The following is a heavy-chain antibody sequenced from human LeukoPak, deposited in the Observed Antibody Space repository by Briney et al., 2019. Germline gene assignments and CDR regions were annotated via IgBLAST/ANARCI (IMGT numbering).Heavy chain of an antibody. CDR2: IYYSGST. V-gene: IGHV4-61*05. J-gene: IGHJ4*02. Sequence: SETLSLTCTVSGGSISSSSYYWGWIRQPPGKGLEWIGYIYYSGSTNYNPSLKSRVTISVDTSKNQFSLKLSSVTAADTAVYYCARGRPASGWFPFYDYWGQGTLVTVSS. D-gene: IGHD6-19*01. CDR3: ARGRPASGWFPFYDY. CDR1: GGSISSSSYY.